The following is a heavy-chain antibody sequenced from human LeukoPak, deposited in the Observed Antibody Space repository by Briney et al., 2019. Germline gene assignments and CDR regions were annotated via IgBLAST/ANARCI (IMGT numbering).Heavy chain of an antibody. CDR2: VYQSGST. Sequence: PSQTLSLTCTVSGASIRNGPYYWSWIRQHSEKGLEWIGYVYQSGSTYYSPSLQSRVVISVDASKNQFSLTLTSVTAADTAIYYCAIDNMPHLVPSGGWFDPWGQGILVSVSS. CDR3: AIDNMPHLVPSGGWFDP. J-gene: IGHJ5*02. V-gene: IGHV4-31*03. CDR1: GASIRNGPYY. D-gene: IGHD2-2*01.